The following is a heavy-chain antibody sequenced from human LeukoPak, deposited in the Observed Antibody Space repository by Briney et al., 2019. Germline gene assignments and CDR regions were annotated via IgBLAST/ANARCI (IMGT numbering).Heavy chain of an antibody. D-gene: IGHD4-17*01. CDR3: ARGTTVTTRFDP. V-gene: IGHV4-59*01. CDR2: IYYSGST. J-gene: IGHJ5*02. Sequence: PSETLSLTCTVSGGSISSYYWSWIRQPPGKGLEWIGYIYYSGSTNYNPSLKSRVTISVDTSKNQFSLKLSSVTAADTAVYYCARGTTVTTRFDPWGQGTLVTVSS. CDR1: GGSISSYY.